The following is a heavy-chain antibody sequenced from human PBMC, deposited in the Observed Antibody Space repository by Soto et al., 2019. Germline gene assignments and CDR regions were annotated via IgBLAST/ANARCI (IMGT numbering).Heavy chain of an antibody. J-gene: IGHJ4*02. V-gene: IGHV4-59*01. CDR2: IYYSGST. Sequence: HSETLSLTCTVFGGSISSFYWSWIRQPPGKGLEWIGYIYYSGSTNYNPSLKSRVTISVDTSKNQFSLKLSSVTAADTAVYYCARPTYNSGSPFDYWGQGTLVTVSS. D-gene: IGHD1-20*01. CDR1: GGSISSFY. CDR3: ARPTYNSGSPFDY.